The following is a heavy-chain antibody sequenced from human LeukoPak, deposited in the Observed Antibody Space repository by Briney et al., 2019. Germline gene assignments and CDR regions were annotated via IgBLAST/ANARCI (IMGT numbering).Heavy chain of an antibody. J-gene: IGHJ5*02. CDR3: ASHFVRGAGIGWFDP. D-gene: IGHD3-10*02. Sequence: PSGTLSLTCAVSGGSISSSNWWSWVRQPPGKGLEWIGEIYHSGSTNYNPSLKSRVTISVDTSKNQFSLKLSSVTAADTAVYYCASHFVRGAGIGWFDPWGQGTLVTVSS. CDR1: GGSISSSNW. V-gene: IGHV4-4*02. CDR2: IYHSGST.